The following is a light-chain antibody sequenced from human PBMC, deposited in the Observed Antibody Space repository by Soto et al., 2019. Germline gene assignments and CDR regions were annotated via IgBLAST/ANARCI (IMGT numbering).Light chain of an antibody. CDR3: QQYHDWPLP. CDR2: GAS. V-gene: IGKV3D-15*01. CDR1: QSVRTN. J-gene: IGKJ4*01. Sequence: ERVMTQSPATLSLSPGEGATLSVRAIQSVRTNLALYQQKPGQAPRLLIDGASSRATGIPARFSGSGSGTEFTLTISSLQSEDFAVYFCQQYHDWPLPFGGGTKVDIK.